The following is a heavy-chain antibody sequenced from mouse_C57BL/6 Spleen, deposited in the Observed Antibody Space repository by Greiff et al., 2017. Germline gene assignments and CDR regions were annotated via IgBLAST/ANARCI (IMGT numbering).Heavy chain of an antibody. D-gene: IGHD1-1*01. Sequence: VKLMESGAELARPGASVKLSCKASGYTFTSYGISWVKQRTGQGLEWIGEIYPRSGNTYYNEKFKGKATLTADKSSSTAYMELRSLTSEDSAVYFCARSGITTVVERYFDVWGTGTTVTVSS. J-gene: IGHJ1*03. CDR3: ARSGITTVVERYFDV. CDR2: IYPRSGNT. CDR1: GYTFTSYG. V-gene: IGHV1-81*01.